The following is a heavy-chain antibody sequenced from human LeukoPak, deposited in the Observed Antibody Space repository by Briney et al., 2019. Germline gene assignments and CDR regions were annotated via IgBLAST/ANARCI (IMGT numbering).Heavy chain of an antibody. J-gene: IGHJ6*02. CDR3: AKDSGSTPDYGMDV. Sequence: GGSLRLSCAASGFTFSDYYMSWIRQAPGKGLEWVSYISSSGSTIYYADSVKGRFTISRDNSKNTLYLQMNSLRAEDTAVYYCAKDSGSTPDYGMDVWGQGTTVTVSS. V-gene: IGHV3-11*01. CDR2: ISSSGSTI. CDR1: GFTFSDYY. D-gene: IGHD6-25*01.